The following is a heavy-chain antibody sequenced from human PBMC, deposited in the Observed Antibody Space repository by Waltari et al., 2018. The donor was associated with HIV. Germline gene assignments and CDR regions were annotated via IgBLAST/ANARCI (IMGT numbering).Heavy chain of an antibody. J-gene: IGHJ6*02. Sequence: QVKLVQSGAEVKKSGAWVKVSCKPSGGTFRGYAISWMRQDAGQWLEWMGGIIPIVGTANYAQKFQGRVTITADESTSTAYMELSSLRSEDTAVYYCARGYYYGSGSHDPSYYYYYGMDVWGQGTTVTVSS. CDR3: ARGYYYGSGSHDPSYYYYYGMDV. CDR2: IIPIVGTA. D-gene: IGHD3-10*01. CDR1: GGTFRGYA. V-gene: IGHV1-69*12.